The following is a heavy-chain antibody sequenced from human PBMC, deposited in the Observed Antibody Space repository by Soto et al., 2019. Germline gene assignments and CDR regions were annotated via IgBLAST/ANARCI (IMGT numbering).Heavy chain of an antibody. CDR3: ASHYDMWSGYLSPVDY. CDR2: IDTSGTKI. Sequence: QVQLGESGGDLVKPGGSLRLSCAASGYTFSDYYMSWIRQAPGKGLEWISYIDTSGTKIYYADSVKGRFTITRGNAKNSLCLEMNSLRDEDTAVYYCASHYDMWSGYLSPVDYWGQGTLVTVSS. CDR1: GYTFSDYY. V-gene: IGHV3-11*01. D-gene: IGHD3-3*01. J-gene: IGHJ4*02.